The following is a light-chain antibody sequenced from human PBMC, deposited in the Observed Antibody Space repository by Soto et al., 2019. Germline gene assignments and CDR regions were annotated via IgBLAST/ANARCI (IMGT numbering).Light chain of an antibody. CDR2: AAS. Sequence: DIQMTQSPSSLSASVGDIVTITCRASQSISTHLNWYHQKPGKAPNLLIYAASSLQSGVPSRFSGSGSGTDFPLTISSLQPEHFETYFCQQSYITPEGFGGGTKVDIK. CDR3: QQSYITPEG. J-gene: IGKJ4*01. V-gene: IGKV1-39*01. CDR1: QSISTH.